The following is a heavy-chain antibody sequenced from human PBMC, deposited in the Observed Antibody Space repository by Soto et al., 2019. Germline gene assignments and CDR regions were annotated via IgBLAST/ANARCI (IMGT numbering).Heavy chain of an antibody. Sequence: SETLSLTCSVSGGSISSYYWSWIRQPPGKGLEWIAYIYYSGTSYNPSLKSRVSISLDTSKNQFSLKLSSVTAADTGVYYCARAVGNYDSSGYYGGGFYYFAAWGQGSLVTVSS. CDR1: GGSISSYY. CDR2: IYYSGT. J-gene: IGHJ4*02. V-gene: IGHV4-59*01. CDR3: ARAVGNYDSSGYYGGGFYYFAA. D-gene: IGHD3-22*01.